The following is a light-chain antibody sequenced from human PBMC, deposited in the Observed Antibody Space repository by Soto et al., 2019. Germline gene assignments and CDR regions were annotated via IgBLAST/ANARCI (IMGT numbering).Light chain of an antibody. CDR3: QQYGSSLYP. V-gene: IGKV3-20*01. CDR1: QSVSSSY. Sequence: IVLTQSPGTLSLSPGERVTLSCRASQSVSSSYSAWYQQKPGQAPRLLIYGASSRATGIPDRFSGSGSGTDFTLTISRLEPEDFAVYYCQQYGSSLYPFGQGTKLEIK. CDR2: GAS. J-gene: IGKJ2*01.